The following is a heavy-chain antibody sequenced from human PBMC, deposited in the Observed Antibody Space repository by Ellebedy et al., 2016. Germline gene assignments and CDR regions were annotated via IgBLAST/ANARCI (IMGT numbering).Heavy chain of an antibody. CDR1: GYTLTELS. V-gene: IGHV1-24*01. Sequence: ASVKVSCXVSGYTLTELSMHWVRQAPGKGLEWMGGFDPEDGETIYAQKFQGRVTMTEDTSTDTAYMELSSLRSEDTAVYYCATASRWFQVFDIWGQGTMVTVSS. J-gene: IGHJ3*02. CDR2: FDPEDGET. D-gene: IGHD4-23*01. CDR3: ATASRWFQVFDI.